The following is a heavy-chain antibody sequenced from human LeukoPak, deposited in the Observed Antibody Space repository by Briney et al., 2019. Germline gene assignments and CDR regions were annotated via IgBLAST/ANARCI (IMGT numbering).Heavy chain of an antibody. CDR3: AKWGDYDILTGYYDSDY. Sequence: GGSLRLSCAASGFTFSNYWMTWVRQAPGKGVEGVSAICGRDSGTYYADSVRGRFTVSRDDPKNTLYLQMNTLRAEDTAVYYCAKWGDYDILTGYYDSDYWGQGTLVTVSS. J-gene: IGHJ4*02. CDR2: ICGRDSGT. CDR1: GFTFSNYW. V-gene: IGHV3-23*01. D-gene: IGHD3-9*01.